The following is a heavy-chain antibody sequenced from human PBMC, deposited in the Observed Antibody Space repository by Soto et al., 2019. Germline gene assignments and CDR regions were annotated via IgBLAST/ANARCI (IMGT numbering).Heavy chain of an antibody. D-gene: IGHD3-3*01. CDR2: ISANGGST. CDR3: AKVNSDFWNGYPTDY. J-gene: IGHJ4*01. CDR1: GFTFSSYA. V-gene: IGHV3-23*01. Sequence: GGSLRLSCAASGFTFSSYAMTWVRQAPGKGLEWVSAISANGGSTHYADSVKGRFTISRDSSRNMLYLQMNSLRAEDTAVYYCAKVNSDFWNGYPTDYWGHGTLVTVSS.